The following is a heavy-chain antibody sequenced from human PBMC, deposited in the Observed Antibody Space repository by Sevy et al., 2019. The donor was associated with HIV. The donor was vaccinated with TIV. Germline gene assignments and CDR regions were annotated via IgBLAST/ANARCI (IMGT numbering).Heavy chain of an antibody. CDR1: GFTFSSYA. CDR3: ASRTYYYDSSGYYRDY. CDR2: ISGSGGST. J-gene: IGHJ4*02. Sequence: GGSLRLSCAASGFTFSSYAMSWVRQAPGKGLEWVSAISGSGGSTYYADSVKGRLTISRDNSKNTLYLQMNSLRAEDTAVYYCASRTYYYDSSGYYRDYWGQGTLVTVSS. D-gene: IGHD3-22*01. V-gene: IGHV3-23*01.